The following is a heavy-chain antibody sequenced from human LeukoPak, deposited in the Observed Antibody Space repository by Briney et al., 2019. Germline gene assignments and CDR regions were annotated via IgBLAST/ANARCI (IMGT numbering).Heavy chain of an antibody. CDR1: GFTFSSYE. Sequence: GGSLRLSCAASGFTFSSYEMNWVRQAPGKGLEWVSYISSSGSTIYYADSVKGRFTISRDNAKNSLYLQMNGLRAEDTAVYYCARDTASEITMVRGVEFDYWGQGTLVTVSS. V-gene: IGHV3-48*03. CDR3: ARDTASEITMVRGVEFDY. J-gene: IGHJ4*02. D-gene: IGHD3-10*01. CDR2: ISSSGSTI.